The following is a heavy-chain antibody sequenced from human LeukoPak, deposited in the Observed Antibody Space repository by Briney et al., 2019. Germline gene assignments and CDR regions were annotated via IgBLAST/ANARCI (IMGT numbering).Heavy chain of an antibody. CDR3: ARVSISGYSSYYFDY. V-gene: IGHV1-18*01. D-gene: IGHD3-22*01. CDR1: GYTFTSYG. Sequence: GASVNVSCKASGYTFTSYGISWVRQAPGQGLEWMGWISAYNGNTNYAQKLQGRVTMTTDTSTSTAYMELRSLRSDDTAVYYCARVSISGYSSYYFDYWGRGTLVTVSS. J-gene: IGHJ4*02. CDR2: ISAYNGNT.